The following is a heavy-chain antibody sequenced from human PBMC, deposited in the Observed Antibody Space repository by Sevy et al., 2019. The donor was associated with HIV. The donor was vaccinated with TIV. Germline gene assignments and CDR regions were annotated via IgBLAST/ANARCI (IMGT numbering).Heavy chain of an antibody. Sequence: SETLSLTCAVYGGSFSGYYWSWIRQPPGKGLEWIGEINHSGSTNYNPSLKSRVTISVDTSKNQFSLKLSSVTAADTAVYYCARGAALYCSGGSCYSFTAIIYYYYGIDVWGQGTTVTVSS. J-gene: IGHJ6*02. D-gene: IGHD2-15*01. V-gene: IGHV4-34*01. CDR2: INHSGST. CDR3: ARGAALYCSGGSCYSFTAIIYYYYGIDV. CDR1: GGSFSGYY.